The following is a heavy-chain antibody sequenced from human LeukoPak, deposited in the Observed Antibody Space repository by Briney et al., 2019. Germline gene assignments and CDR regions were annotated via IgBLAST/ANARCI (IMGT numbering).Heavy chain of an antibody. J-gene: IGHJ5*02. CDR2: IYYSGST. Sequence: SETLSLTCTVSGGSISSSSYYWGWIRQPPGKGLEWIGSIYYSGSTYYNPSLKSRVTISVDTSKNQFSLKLSSVTAADTAVYYCAREFQFHDPWGQGTLVTVSS. CDR3: AREFQFHDP. D-gene: IGHD2-21*01. CDR1: GGSISSSSYY. V-gene: IGHV4-39*07.